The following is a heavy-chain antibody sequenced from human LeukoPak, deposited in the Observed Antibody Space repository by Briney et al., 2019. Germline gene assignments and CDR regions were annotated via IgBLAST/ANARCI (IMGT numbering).Heavy chain of an antibody. CDR2: ISSSGSTI. V-gene: IGHV3-11*01. D-gene: IGHD1-26*01. J-gene: IGHJ4*02. CDR3: ARYVGALSYFDY. CDR1: GFTFSDYY. Sequence: SGGSLRLSCAASGFTFSDYYMGWIRQAPGKGLEWVSYISSSGSTIYYADSVKGRFTISRDNAKNSLYLQMNSLRAEDTAVYYCARYVGALSYFDYWGQGTLVTVSS.